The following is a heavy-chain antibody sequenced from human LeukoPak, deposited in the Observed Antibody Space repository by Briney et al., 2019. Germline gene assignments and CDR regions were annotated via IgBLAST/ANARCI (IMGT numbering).Heavy chain of an antibody. CDR1: GDSISSSMFY. Sequence: SETLSLTCTVSGDSISSSMFYWGWIRQSPGGGLEWIGNILYSGSTYYNPSLNSRVTISVDTSKNQFSLKLSSVTAADTAAYYCARERVGYLRDGVFDYWGQGALVTVSS. V-gene: IGHV4-39*07. D-gene: IGHD5-24*01. J-gene: IGHJ4*02. CDR2: ILYSGST. CDR3: ARERVGYLRDGVFDY.